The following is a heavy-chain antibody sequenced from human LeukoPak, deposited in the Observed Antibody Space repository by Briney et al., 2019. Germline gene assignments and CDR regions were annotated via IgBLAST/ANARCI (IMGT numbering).Heavy chain of an antibody. CDR1: GGPFSGYY. CDR2: INHSGSF. V-gene: IGHV4-34*01. D-gene: IGHD2-8*01. J-gene: IGHJ5*02. Sequence: SETLSLTCAVYGGPFSGYYWSWIRQAPGKGLEWIGEINHSGSFNYNPSLKSRLLILVDTSKNQFSLKLSSVTAADTAVYYCARVTYCTTTSCHPLAWFDHWGQGTLVTVSS. CDR3: ARVTYCTTTSCHPLAWFDH.